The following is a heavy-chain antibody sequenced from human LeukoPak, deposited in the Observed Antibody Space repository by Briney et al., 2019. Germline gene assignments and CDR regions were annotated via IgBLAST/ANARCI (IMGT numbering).Heavy chain of an antibody. CDR1: GGSISSSSYY. CDR3: ARLGYCSSTSCYAKRCAFDV. CDR2: IYYSGST. V-gene: IGHV4-39*01. J-gene: IGHJ3*01. Sequence: SETLSLTCTVSGGSISSSSYYWGWIRQPPGKGLEWIGSIYYSGSTYYNPSLKSRVTISVDTSKNQFSLKLSSVTAADTAVYYCARLGYCSSTSCYAKRCAFDVWGQGTMVTVSS. D-gene: IGHD2-2*01.